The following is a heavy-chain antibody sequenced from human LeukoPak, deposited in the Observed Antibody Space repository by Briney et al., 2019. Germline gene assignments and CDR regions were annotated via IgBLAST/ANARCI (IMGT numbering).Heavy chain of an antibody. J-gene: IGHJ4*02. Sequence: GGSLRLSCVGTGFTFNNYWMNWVRQAPGKGLEWVANMKEDESEIYYVDSVQGRFTISRDNTKNSVYLQMNSLRAEDTAVYYCAGSSGWLFDYWGQGTLVAVSS. CDR3: AGSSGWLFDY. CDR2: MKEDESEI. V-gene: IGHV3-7*01. D-gene: IGHD6-19*01. CDR1: GFTFNNYW.